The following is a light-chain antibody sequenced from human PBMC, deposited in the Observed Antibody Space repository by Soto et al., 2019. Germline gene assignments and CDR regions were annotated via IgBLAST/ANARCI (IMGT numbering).Light chain of an antibody. V-gene: IGKV1-39*01. J-gene: IGKJ1*01. CDR1: QSISRY. CDR2: AAS. CDR3: QQYDNWPTWT. Sequence: DMQMTRSLSSLWAWVGGGFTMTGRASQSISRYLNWYQQKPGKAPKLLIYAASSLQSGVPSRSSGSGSGTDFTLTISSLRSEDFAVYYCQQYDNWPTWTFGQGTKVDIK.